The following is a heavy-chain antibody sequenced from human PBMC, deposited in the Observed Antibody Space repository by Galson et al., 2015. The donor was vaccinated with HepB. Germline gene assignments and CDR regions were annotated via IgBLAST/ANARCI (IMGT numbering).Heavy chain of an antibody. CDR3: ARDSRLELQLNNYYSYGMDV. J-gene: IGHJ6*02. D-gene: IGHD1-7*01. V-gene: IGHV1-18*01. Sequence: SVKVSCKASGYDFNKYGLSWVRQAPGQRLEWMGWVSGYDGSANYAPKFQGRVTMTTQKSTGTAFMEMRRLRSDDTAVYYCARDSRLELQLNNYYSYGMDVCGQGTAVIVS. CDR2: VSGYDGSA. CDR1: GYDFNKYG.